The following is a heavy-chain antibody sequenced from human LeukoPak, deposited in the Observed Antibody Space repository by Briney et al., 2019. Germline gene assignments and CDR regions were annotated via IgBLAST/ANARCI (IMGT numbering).Heavy chain of an antibody. V-gene: IGHV1-2*02. CDR2: INPNSGGT. CDR1: GYTFTGYY. D-gene: IGHD2-2*01. Sequence: ASVKVSCKASGYTFTGYYMHWVRQAPGQGLEWMGWINPNSGGTNYAQKFQGRVTMTRGTSISTAYMELSRLRSDDTAVYYCARALWKYCSSTSCPPGYYYMDVWGKGTTVTVSS. CDR3: ARALWKYCSSTSCPPGYYYMDV. J-gene: IGHJ6*03.